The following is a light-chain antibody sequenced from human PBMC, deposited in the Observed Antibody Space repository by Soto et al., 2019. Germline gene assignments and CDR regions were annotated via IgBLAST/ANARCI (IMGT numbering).Light chain of an antibody. J-gene: IGKJ2*01. Sequence: EIVLTQSPGILSLSPRERATRSCRASQSVSSNHLAWYQQKPGQAPRLLIYGASRRATGIPDRFSGSGSGTDFTLTISRLEPEDFAMYYCQQYGGSTYTFGQGTKVDIK. CDR1: QSVSSNH. CDR2: GAS. CDR3: QQYGGSTYT. V-gene: IGKV3-20*01.